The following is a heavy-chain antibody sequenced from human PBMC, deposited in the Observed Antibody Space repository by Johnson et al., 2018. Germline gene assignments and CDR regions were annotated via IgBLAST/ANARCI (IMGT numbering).Heavy chain of an antibody. CDR3: AGGAFFYAFDI. J-gene: IGHJ3*02. Sequence: QVQLQESGPGLVKPSETLSLTCTVSGGSISNYYWSWIRQPPGKGLEWIGYIYNSGSTNYNPSLKSRVTISVDTSKNQFSLKLGSVTAADTAVYYCAGGAFFYAFDIWGQGTMVTVSS. D-gene: IGHD3-3*01. V-gene: IGHV4-59*01. CDR2: IYNSGST. CDR1: GGSISNYY.